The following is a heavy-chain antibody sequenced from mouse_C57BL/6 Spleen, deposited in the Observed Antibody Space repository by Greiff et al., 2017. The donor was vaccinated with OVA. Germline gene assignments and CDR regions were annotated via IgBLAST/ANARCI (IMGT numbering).Heavy chain of an antibody. J-gene: IGHJ4*01. D-gene: IGHD1-1*01. V-gene: IGHV1-64*01. CDR3: AREEEYYGSSYDYYAMDY. CDR2: IHPYSGSP. CDR1: GYTFTSYW. Sequence: QVQLQQPGAELVKPGASVKLSCKASGYTFTSYWMHWVKQRPGQGLEWIGMIHPYSGSPIYNEKFKSKATLTVDKASSTAYMQLSSLTSEDSAVYYGAREEEYYGSSYDYYAMDYWGQGTSVTVSS.